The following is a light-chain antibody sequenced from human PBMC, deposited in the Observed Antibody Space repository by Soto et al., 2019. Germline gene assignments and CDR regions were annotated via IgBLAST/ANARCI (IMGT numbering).Light chain of an antibody. J-gene: IGKJ2*01. CDR3: QESYSNSYT. Sequence: DIQLTQSPSSLSASVGDRVTITCRASQSMSDSLNWYQQKSGQAPKLLIYSASNLESGVTSRFSGGGSGTDFTLTISSLQPEDFGTSFGQESYSNSYTFGQGTTLEIK. CDR1: QSMSDS. CDR2: SAS. V-gene: IGKV1-39*01.